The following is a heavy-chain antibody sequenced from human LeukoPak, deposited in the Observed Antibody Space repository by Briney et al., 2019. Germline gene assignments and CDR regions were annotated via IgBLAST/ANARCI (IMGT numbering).Heavy chain of an antibody. D-gene: IGHD2-15*01. CDR2: INPSGGST. J-gene: IGHJ5*02. Sequence: GASVKVSCKAPGGTFNNYFITWVRQAPGQGLEWMGIINPSGGSTSYAQKFQGRVTMTRDTSTSTVYMELSSLRSEDTAVYYCARDHCSGGSCYRGIDPWGQGTLVTVSS. V-gene: IGHV1-46*02. CDR1: GGTFNNYF. CDR3: ARDHCSGGSCYRGIDP.